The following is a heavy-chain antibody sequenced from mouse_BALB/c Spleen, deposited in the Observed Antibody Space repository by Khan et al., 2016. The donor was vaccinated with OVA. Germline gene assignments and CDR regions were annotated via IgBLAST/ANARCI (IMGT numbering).Heavy chain of an antibody. D-gene: IGHD1-1*01. CDR1: GYPFTGYF. CDR3: ARIYGSDFDY. J-gene: IGHJ2*01. CDR2: INPHIGET. Sequence: VPLKQSGPELVKPGASVKISCKASGYPFTGYFMNWVMQSHGKSLEWIGRINPHIGETFYNPKFKGKATLTVDESSSTAHMELRSLESEDSAVYYCARIYGSDFDYWGQGTTLTVSS. V-gene: IGHV1-20*02.